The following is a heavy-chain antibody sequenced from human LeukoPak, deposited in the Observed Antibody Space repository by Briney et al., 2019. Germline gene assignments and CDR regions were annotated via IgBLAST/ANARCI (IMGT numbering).Heavy chain of an antibody. D-gene: IGHD1-26*01. CDR3: ARQRGLNNRSHYSQPPYYYYYMDV. CDR1: GDSFRSSLYY. V-gene: IGHV4-39*01. CDR2: ISYTGNT. J-gene: IGHJ6*03. Sequence: NPSETLSLTCTVSGDSFRSSLYYWGWIRQPPGKGLEWIGQISYTGNTYYNPSLKSRVTISLDTSKNQFSLNLSSMTAADTAVYYCARQRGLNNRSHYSQPPYYYYYMDVWGKGTTVTISS.